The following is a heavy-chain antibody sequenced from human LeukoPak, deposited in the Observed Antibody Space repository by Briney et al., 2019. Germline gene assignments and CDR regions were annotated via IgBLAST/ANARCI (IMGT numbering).Heavy chain of an antibody. Sequence: GGSLRLSCAASGLTLSNYWMTWVRQAPGKGLEWVATINQDGSETNYVDSVKGRFTISRDNAKNSLYLEMNSLRAEDMGVYYCARDSRGYPYWGQGTLVTVSS. CDR1: GLTLSNYW. CDR3: ARDSRGYPY. V-gene: IGHV3-7*05. D-gene: IGHD3-22*01. CDR2: INQDGSET. J-gene: IGHJ4*02.